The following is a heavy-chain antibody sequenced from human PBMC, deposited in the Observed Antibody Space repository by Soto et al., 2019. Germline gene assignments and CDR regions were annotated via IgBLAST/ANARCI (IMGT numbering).Heavy chain of an antibody. CDR2: ISYDGSNK. D-gene: IGHD2-21*02. CDR1: GFTFSSYG. CDR3: AKKWGSYCGGDCYSGPFDY. J-gene: IGHJ4*02. Sequence: PGGSLRLSCAASGFTFSSYGMHWVRQAPGKGLEWVAVISYDGSNKYYADSVKGRFTISRDNSKNTPYLQMNSLRAEDTAVYYCAKKWGSYCGGDCYSGPFDYWGKGT. V-gene: IGHV3-30*18.